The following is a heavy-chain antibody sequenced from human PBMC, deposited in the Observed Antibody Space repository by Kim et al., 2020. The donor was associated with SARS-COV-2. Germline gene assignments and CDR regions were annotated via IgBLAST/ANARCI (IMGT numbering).Heavy chain of an antibody. J-gene: IGHJ4*02. Sequence: SSSYTNYADSVKGRFTISRDNAKNSLYLQMNSLRAEDTAVYYCASHRRQLWGQGTLVTVSS. V-gene: IGHV3-11*03. CDR3: ASHRRQL. D-gene: IGHD5-18*01. CDR2: SSSYT.